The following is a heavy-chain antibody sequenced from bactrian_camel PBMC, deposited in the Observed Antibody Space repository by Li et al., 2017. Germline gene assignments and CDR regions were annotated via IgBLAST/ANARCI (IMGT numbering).Heavy chain of an antibody. D-gene: IGHD1*01. CDR2: ISPDGTT. V-gene: IGHV3S63*01. Sequence: VQLVESGGGSVQAGGSLRLSCTASGFTFVDSDMGWFRRAPGNECELVSTISPDGTTYYADSVKGRFTISKDKAKGTVYLQMDSLKPEDTAMYSCKTSEGGRLCFGSWGQGTQVTVS. J-gene: IGHJ6*01. CDR3: KTSEGGRLCFGS. CDR1: GFTFVDSD.